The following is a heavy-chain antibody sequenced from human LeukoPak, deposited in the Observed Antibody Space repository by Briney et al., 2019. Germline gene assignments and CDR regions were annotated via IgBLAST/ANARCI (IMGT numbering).Heavy chain of an antibody. CDR2: IYYSGST. CDR1: GGSISSSSFY. V-gene: IGHV4-39*01. J-gene: IGHJ4*02. D-gene: IGHD5-24*01. CDR3: ARGWGDGYNYHYFDY. Sequence: PSETLSLTCTVSGGSISSSSFYWGWIRQPLGKGLEWIGSIYYSGSTYYNPSLKSRVTISIDTSKNQFSLKLSSVTAADTAVYYCARGWGDGYNYHYFDYWGQGTLVTVSS.